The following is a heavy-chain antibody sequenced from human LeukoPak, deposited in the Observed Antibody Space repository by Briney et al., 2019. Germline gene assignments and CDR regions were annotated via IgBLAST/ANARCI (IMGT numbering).Heavy chain of an antibody. J-gene: IGHJ4*02. V-gene: IGHV1-46*01. CDR1: GYSFTTYK. D-gene: IGHD1-1*01. Sequence: ASVKVSCKASGYSFTTYKMHWVRQAPGQGLDWMGIIDPNDGSTGQAQKFQGRIFMTRDTSTSTFYMELSSLRSEDTALYYCVRDNRNWSFDYWGQGSLVTVSS. CDR2: IDPNDGST. CDR3: VRDNRNWSFDY.